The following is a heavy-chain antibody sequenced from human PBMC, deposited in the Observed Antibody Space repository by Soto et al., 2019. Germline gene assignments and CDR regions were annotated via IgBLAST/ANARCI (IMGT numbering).Heavy chain of an antibody. CDR3: ARAGYCGPGCYYYFDY. V-gene: IGHV3-7*01. CDR1: GFTFGSYW. J-gene: IGHJ4*02. CDR2: IKPDGSAT. D-gene: IGHD2-21*02. Sequence: VQLLESGGGLVQPGGSLRLSCAASGFTFGSYWMNWVRLIPGKGLEWVAYIKPDGSATYYVDSVKGRFTISRDNAKNSLYLQMNSLRVEDTSVYYCARAGYCGPGCYYYFDYWGQGTLVTVSS.